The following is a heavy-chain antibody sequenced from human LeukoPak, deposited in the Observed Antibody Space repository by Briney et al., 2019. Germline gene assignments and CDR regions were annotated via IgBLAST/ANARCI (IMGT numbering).Heavy chain of an antibody. V-gene: IGHV3-7*01. CDR1: DFTFTTHW. CDR2: IKPDGSEK. D-gene: IGHD1-26*01. Sequence: PGGSLRLSCAASDFTFTTHWMSWVRQAPGKGLEWVANIKPDGSEKYYVDSVKGRFTISRDNAKNSLYLQMNSLRAEDTARYYCARDLGVGALDYWGQGTLVTVSS. J-gene: IGHJ4*02. CDR3: ARDLGVGALDY.